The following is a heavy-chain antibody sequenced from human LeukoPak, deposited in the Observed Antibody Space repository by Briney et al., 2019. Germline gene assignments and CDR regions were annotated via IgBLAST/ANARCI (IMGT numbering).Heavy chain of an antibody. V-gene: IGHV3-48*03. CDR3: AGVYSNYDPAAMDG. CDR1: GFTFNSYE. D-gene: IGHD4-11*01. Sequence: PGGSLRLSCAASGFTFNSYEMNWVRQAPGKGREWVSYISSIGSPIYYADSVEGRFTISRDNAKNSLYLQMSSLRAEDTAMYYCAGVYSNYDPAAMDGWGQGTTVTVSS. CDR2: ISSIGSPI. J-gene: IGHJ6*02.